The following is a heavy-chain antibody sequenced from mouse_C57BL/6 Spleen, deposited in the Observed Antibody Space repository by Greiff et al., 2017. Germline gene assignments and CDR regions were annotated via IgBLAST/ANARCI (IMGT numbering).Heavy chain of an antibody. J-gene: IGHJ2*01. CDR1: GYTFTSYW. Sequence: QVQLQQPGAELVKPGASVKLSCKASGYTFTSYWMQWVKQRPGQGLEWIGESDPSDSYTNYNQKFKGKATLTVDTSSSTAYMQLSSLTSEDSAVYYCARKVPLYYGSSYYFDYWGQGTTLTVSS. CDR3: ARKVPLYYGSSYYFDY. CDR2: SDPSDSYT. V-gene: IGHV1-50*01. D-gene: IGHD1-1*01.